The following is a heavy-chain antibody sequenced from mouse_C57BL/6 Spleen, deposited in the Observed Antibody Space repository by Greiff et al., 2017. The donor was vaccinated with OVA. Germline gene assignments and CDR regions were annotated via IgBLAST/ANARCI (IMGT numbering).Heavy chain of an antibody. CDR1: GYTFTSYW. V-gene: IGHV1-69*01. CDR2: IDPSDSYT. Sequence: VKLQQPGAELVMPGASVKLSCKASGYTFTSYWMHWVKQRPGQGLEWIGEIDPSDSYTNYNQKFKGKSTLTVDKSSSTAYMQLSSLTSEDSAVDYCARPNWDGGYYAMDYWGQGTSVTVSS. J-gene: IGHJ4*01. D-gene: IGHD4-1*02. CDR3: ARPNWDGGYYAMDY.